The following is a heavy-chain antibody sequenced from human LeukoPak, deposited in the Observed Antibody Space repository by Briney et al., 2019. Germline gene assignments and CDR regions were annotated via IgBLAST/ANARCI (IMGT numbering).Heavy chain of an antibody. CDR3: ASNPDYAFDILTGYYRGGRFDP. V-gene: IGHV1-18*01. Sequence: ASVKVSCKASGYTFTSYGISWVRQAPGQGLEWMGWISAYNGNTNYAQKLQGRVTMTTDTSTSTAYMELRSLRSDDTAVYYCASNPDYAFDILTGYYRGGRFDPWSQGTLVTVSS. J-gene: IGHJ5*02. CDR1: GYTFTSYG. CDR2: ISAYNGNT. D-gene: IGHD3-9*01.